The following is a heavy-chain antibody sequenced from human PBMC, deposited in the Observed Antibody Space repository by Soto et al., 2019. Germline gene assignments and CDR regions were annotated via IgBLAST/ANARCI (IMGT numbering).Heavy chain of an antibody. Sequence: GGSLRLSCAASGLTFSSYGMHWVRQAPGKGLEWVAVISYDGSNKYYADSVKGRFTISRDNSKNTLYLQMNSLRAEDTAVYYCAKTARRYYYYGMDVWGQGTTVTV. CDR2: ISYDGSNK. J-gene: IGHJ6*02. CDR3: AKTARRYYYYGMDV. V-gene: IGHV3-30*18. CDR1: GLTFSSYG. D-gene: IGHD6-6*01.